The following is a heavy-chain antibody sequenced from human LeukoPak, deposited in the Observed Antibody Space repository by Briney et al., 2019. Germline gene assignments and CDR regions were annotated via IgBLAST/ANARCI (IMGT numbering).Heavy chain of an antibody. CDR2: ISSSGSTI. CDR3: ARSNNPDDY. CDR1: GFTFSEYY. D-gene: IGHD1-14*01. Sequence: GRSLRLSRAASGFTFSEYYMSCIRQAPGKRQEWLSYISSSGSTIFYADSVKGRFTISRDNAKNSLYLPMHSRRAEGEAVYYCARSNNPDDYWPQGTVVTVSS. V-gene: IGHV3-11*04. J-gene: IGHJ4*02.